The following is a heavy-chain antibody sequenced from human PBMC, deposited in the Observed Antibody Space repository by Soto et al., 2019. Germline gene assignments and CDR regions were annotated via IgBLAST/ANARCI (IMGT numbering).Heavy chain of an antibody. D-gene: IGHD6-19*01. V-gene: IGHV3-74*01. CDR3: ARSPSSGWYYFDY. CDR1: DFTFSNYW. J-gene: IGHJ4*02. CDR2: IKSDGSST. Sequence: GSLRLSCAASDFTFSNYWMYWVRQAPGKGLVWVSRIKSDGSSTSYADSVEGRFTISRDNAKNTLYLQMNSLRGEDTAVYYCARSPSSGWYYFDYWGQG.